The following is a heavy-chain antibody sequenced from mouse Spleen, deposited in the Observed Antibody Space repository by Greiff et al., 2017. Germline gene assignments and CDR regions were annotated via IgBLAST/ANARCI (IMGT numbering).Heavy chain of an antibody. CDR2: IHPNSGST. Sequence: VQLQQPGAELVKPGASVKLSCKASGYTFTSYWMHWVKQRPGQGLEWIGMIHPNSGSTNYNEKFKSKATLTVDKSSSTAYMQLSSLTSEDSAVYYCARGIYYGDYRAAYWGQGTLVTVSA. CDR3: ARGIYYGDYRAAY. V-gene: IGHV1-64*01. J-gene: IGHJ3*01. D-gene: IGHD2-13*01. CDR1: GYTFTSYW.